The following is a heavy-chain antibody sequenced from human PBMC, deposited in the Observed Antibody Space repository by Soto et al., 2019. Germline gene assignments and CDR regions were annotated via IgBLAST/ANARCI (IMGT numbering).Heavy chain of an antibody. V-gene: IGHV3-23*01. CDR3: AKNRVAWFHP. CDR1: GFIFGSYV. D-gene: IGHD2-15*01. Sequence: EEQLLESGGGLVQPGGSLRLSCAASGFIFGSYVMAWVRQAPGKGLEWVSLIRESGATAYYADSVKGRFTISRDNAKSTLYLQMHSLTAEDTAIYYCAKNRVAWFHPWGQGTRVSVSS. J-gene: IGHJ5*02. CDR2: IRESGATA.